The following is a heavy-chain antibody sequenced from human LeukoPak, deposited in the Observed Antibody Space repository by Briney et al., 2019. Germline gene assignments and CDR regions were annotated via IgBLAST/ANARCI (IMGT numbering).Heavy chain of an antibody. V-gene: IGHV4-31*03. CDR3: ARTASALAAAGAGGGFDI. J-gene: IGHJ3*02. CDR2: IYYYGSA. Sequence: SQTLSLTCTLSGGSISSGGHYWSWIRQHPGRGLEWLGYIYYYGSAYYNPSLKSRVTISVDTSKNQFSMQLSSVTAADTAVYYCARTASALAAAGAGGGFDIWGQGTMVTVSS. D-gene: IGHD6-13*01. CDR1: GGSISSGGHY.